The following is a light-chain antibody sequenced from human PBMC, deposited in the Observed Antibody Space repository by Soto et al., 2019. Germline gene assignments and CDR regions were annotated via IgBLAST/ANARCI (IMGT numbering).Light chain of an antibody. CDR2: DVS. J-gene: IGKJ5*01. CDR1: QGVTTN. V-gene: IGKV3-15*01. CDR3: QQYERWAEIT. Sequence: EIVMTQSPATLYVSQVERSTLSFRAGQGVTTNFAWYQQKSGQSPRLLIYDVSIRATGVPARFSGSGSGTEFTLTINSLQSEDFAVYHCQQYERWAEITFGQGT.